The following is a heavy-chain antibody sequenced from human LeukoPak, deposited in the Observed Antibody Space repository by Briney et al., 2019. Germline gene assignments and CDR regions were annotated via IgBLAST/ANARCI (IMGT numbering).Heavy chain of an antibody. V-gene: IGHV3-48*03. CDR2: ISSSGSTI. D-gene: IGHD3-10*01. Sequence: GGSLRLSCAASGFTFSSYEMNWVRQAPGKGLEWVSYISSSGSTIYYADSVKGRFTISRDNSKNTLYLQMNSLRAEDTAVYYCARYFGGFDIWGQGTMVTVSS. J-gene: IGHJ3*02. CDR1: GFTFSSYE. CDR3: ARYFGGFDI.